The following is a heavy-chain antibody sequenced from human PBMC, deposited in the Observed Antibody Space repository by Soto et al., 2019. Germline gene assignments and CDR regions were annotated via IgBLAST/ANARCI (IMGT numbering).Heavy chain of an antibody. V-gene: IGHV3-21*01. CDR1: GFTFSSYS. J-gene: IGHJ4*02. CDR3: HSSISGNTDY. D-gene: IGHD3-3*01. CDR2: ISSSSSYI. Sequence: GSLRLSCAASGFTFSSYSMNWVRQAPGKGLEWVSSISSSSSYIYYADSVKGRFTISRDNAKNSLYLQMNSLRAEDTAMYYCHSSISGNTDYWGQGTLVTVSS.